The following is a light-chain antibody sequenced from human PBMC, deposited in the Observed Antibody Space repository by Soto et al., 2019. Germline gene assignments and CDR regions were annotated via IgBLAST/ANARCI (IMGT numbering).Light chain of an antibody. CDR3: CSYAGNSYV. Sequence: QSVLTQPRSVSGSPGQSVTISCTGTSSDLGAYNSVSWHQQHPGRAPELMIYDVNKRPSGVPDRFSGSKSGNTASLTISGLHAEDEADYYCCSYAGNSYVFGTGTKVTVL. V-gene: IGLV2-11*01. CDR2: DVN. J-gene: IGLJ1*01. CDR1: SSDLGAYNS.